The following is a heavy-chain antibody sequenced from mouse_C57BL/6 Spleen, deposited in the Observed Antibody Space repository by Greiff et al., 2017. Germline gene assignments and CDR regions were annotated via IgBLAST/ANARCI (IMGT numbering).Heavy chain of an antibody. Sequence: QVQLQQSGPGLVQPSQSLSITRTVSGFSLTSYGVHWVRQSPGKGLEWLGVIWRGGSTDYNAAFMSRLSITKDNSKSQVFFKMNSLQADDTAIYYCAKNFDGYYGEYFDYWGQGTTLTVSS. V-gene: IGHV2-5*01. CDR3: AKNFDGYYGEYFDY. CDR2: IWRGGST. CDR1: GFSLTSYG. D-gene: IGHD2-3*01. J-gene: IGHJ2*01.